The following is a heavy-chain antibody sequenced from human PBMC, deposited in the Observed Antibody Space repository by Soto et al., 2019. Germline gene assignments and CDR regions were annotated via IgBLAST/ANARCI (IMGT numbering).Heavy chain of an antibody. J-gene: IGHJ6*02. D-gene: IGHD1-7*01. V-gene: IGHV1-69*06. Sequence: SVKVSCKASGGTFSSYAISWVRQAPGQGLEWMGWIIPIFGTANYAQKFQGRVTITADKSTSTAYMELSSLRSEDTAVYYCARDMVELGRGMDVWGQGTTVTVSS. CDR1: GGTFSSYA. CDR2: IIPIFGTA. CDR3: ARDMVELGRGMDV.